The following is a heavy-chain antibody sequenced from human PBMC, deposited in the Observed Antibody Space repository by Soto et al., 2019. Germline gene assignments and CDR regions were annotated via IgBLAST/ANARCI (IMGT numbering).Heavy chain of an antibody. J-gene: IGHJ5*02. D-gene: IGHD6-19*01. V-gene: IGHV1-18*01. Sequence: GASVKVSCKASGYTFTSYGISWVRQAPGQGLEWMGWISAYNGNTNYAQKLQGRVTMTTDTSTSTAYMELRSLRSDDTAVYYCARIVYSQWLVQHWFDPWGQGTLVTVSS. CDR3: ARIVYSQWLVQHWFDP. CDR1: GYTFTSYG. CDR2: ISAYNGNT.